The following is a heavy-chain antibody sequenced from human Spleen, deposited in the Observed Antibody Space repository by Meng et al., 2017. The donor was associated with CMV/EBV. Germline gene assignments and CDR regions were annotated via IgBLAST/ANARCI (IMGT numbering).Heavy chain of an antibody. CDR2: ISAYNGNT. V-gene: IGHV1-18*01. CDR1: GYTFTRYG. J-gene: IGHJ5*02. D-gene: IGHD2-2*01. Sequence: SGYTFTRYGIRWVRQAPGQGLEWMGWISAYNGNTTYAQKLQGRVTMTTDTSTSTAYMELRSLRSDDTAVYYCARGSGSVVPAAIDPWGQGTLVTVSS. CDR3: ARGSGSVVPAAIDP.